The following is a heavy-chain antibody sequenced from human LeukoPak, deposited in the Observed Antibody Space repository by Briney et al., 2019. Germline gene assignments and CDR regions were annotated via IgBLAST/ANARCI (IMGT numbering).Heavy chain of an antibody. V-gene: IGHV3-30*03. CDR3: ARVGRGVYGMDV. D-gene: IGHD3-10*01. CDR1: GFTFSSYG. CDR2: ISYDGGNK. J-gene: IGHJ6*02. Sequence: GRSLRLSCAASGFTFSSYGMHWVRQAPGKGLEWVAVISYDGGNKYYADSVKGRFTISRDNARNSLSLQMNSLRDEDTAVYYCARVGRGVYGMDVWGQGTTVTVSS.